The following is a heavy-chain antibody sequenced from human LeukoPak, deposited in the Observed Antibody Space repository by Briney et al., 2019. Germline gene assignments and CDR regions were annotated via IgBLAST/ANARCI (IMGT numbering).Heavy chain of an antibody. J-gene: IGHJ4*02. CDR3: ATERYQLLYATNYFDY. CDR2: ISYDGSNK. Sequence: GGSLRLSCAASGFTFSSYAMRWARQAPGKGLEGVAVISYDGSNKYYADAVKGRFTISRDNSKNTLYLQMNSLRAEDTAVYYCATERYQLLYATNYFDYWGQGTLVTVSS. V-gene: IGHV3-30*01. CDR1: GFTFSSYA. D-gene: IGHD2-2*02.